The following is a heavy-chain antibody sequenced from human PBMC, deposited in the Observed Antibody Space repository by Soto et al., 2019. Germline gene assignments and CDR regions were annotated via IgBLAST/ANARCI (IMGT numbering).Heavy chain of an antibody. D-gene: IGHD5-12*01. Sequence: GASVKVSCKASGYTFTSYAMHWVRQAPGQRLEWMGWINAGNGNTKYSQKFQGRVTITRDTSASTAYMELSSLRSEDTAVYYCARDPDYLNWFYSCGQGTLVTVSA. CDR2: INAGNGNT. V-gene: IGHV1-3*01. CDR1: GYTFTSYA. J-gene: IGHJ5*01. CDR3: ARDPDYLNWFYS.